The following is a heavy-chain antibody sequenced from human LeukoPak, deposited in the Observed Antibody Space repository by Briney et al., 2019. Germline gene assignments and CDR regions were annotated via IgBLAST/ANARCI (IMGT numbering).Heavy chain of an antibody. CDR3: ARVVDTHFDY. CDR1: GLSFSNYA. V-gene: IGHV3-23*01. D-gene: IGHD5-18*01. CDR2: ISGTGGTT. J-gene: IGHJ4*02. Sequence: QPGGSLRLSCEVSGLSFSNYAMSWVRQAPGKGLEWVSIISGTGGTTYYADSVKGRFTISRDNSKNTLYLQMNSLRAEDTAVYYCARVVDTHFDYWGQGTLVTVSS.